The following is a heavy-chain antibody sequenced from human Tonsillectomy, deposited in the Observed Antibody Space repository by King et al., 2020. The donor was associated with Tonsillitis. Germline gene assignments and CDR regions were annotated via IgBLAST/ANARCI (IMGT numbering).Heavy chain of an antibody. V-gene: IGHV3-23*04. D-gene: IGHD3-10*01. J-gene: IGHJ4*02. Sequence: VQLVESGGGWAQPWGSLRLSCAASGFTSNTYAMSWVRQAPGAGLEWVSGIGCSGGSTYYADSWKGRFTISSDNSKNTLYLQMNSLRAEDTAVYYCAKDATQYYYGSGSYAHWGQGTLVTVSS. CDR2: IGCSGGST. CDR3: AKDATQYYYGSGSYAH. CDR1: GFTSNTYA.